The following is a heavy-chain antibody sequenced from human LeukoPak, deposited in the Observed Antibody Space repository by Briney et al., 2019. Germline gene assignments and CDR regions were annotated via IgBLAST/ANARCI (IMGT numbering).Heavy chain of an antibody. CDR1: GGTFSSYA. D-gene: IGHD3-22*01. Sequence: SVKVSCKASGGTFSSYAISWVRQAPGQGLEWMGGIIPIFGTANYAQKFQGRVTITADESTSTAYMELSSLRSEDTAVYYCARVQFETAYDSSGYWGSYFDYWGQGALVTVSS. V-gene: IGHV1-69*13. CDR2: IIPIFGTA. J-gene: IGHJ4*02. CDR3: ARVQFETAYDSSGYWGSYFDY.